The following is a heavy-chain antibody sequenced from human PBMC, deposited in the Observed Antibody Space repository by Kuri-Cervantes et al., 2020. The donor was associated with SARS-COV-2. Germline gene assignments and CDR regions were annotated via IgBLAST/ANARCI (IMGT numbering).Heavy chain of an antibody. D-gene: IGHD3-10*01. J-gene: IGHJ6*02. Sequence: GGSLRLSCVGSGCTFRKYGLNWFRQAPGRGLEWEAIIAHDARNKVYADSVKGRSTISRDNSRNTMYLQMNSLKVDDTAVYYCGKDHGGYGTGSQRSGLDVWGQGTTVTVSS. CDR3: GKDHGGYGTGSQRSGLDV. CDR1: GCTFRKYG. V-gene: IGHV3-30*18. CDR2: IAHDARNK.